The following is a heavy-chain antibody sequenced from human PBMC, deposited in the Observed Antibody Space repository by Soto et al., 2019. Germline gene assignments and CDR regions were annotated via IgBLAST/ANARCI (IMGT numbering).Heavy chain of an antibody. CDR1: GFTFSTYA. J-gene: IGHJ4*02. V-gene: IGHV3-23*01. Sequence: PVGSLRLSCAASGFTFSTYALSWVRQAPGKGLEWVSAISANGQGIYYADSVRGRFTISRDNSKNTIFLHMGSLRAEDTAVYYCAKDRNYPRDQFHYWGQGTLVTVSS. CDR3: AKDRNYPRDQFHY. CDR2: ISANGQGI. D-gene: IGHD1-7*01.